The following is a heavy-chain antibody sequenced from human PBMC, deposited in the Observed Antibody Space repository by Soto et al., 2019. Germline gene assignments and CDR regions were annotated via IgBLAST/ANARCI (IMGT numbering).Heavy chain of an antibody. Sequence: VQLVESGGGVVQPGRSLRLSCAASGSTFSNYGMHWVRQAPGKGPEWVAVIWYDGSNKHYGESVKGRFSISRDNSKNTLYLDINSLRTEDTAVYYCARDGGSHGPSYFDSWGQGSLVIVSS. J-gene: IGHJ4*02. CDR1: GSTFSNYG. CDR3: ARDGGSHGPSYFDS. D-gene: IGHD3-16*01. V-gene: IGHV3-33*01. CDR2: IWYDGSNK.